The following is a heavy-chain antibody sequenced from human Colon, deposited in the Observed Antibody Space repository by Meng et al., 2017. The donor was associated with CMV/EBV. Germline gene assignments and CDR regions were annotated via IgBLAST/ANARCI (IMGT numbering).Heavy chain of an antibody. CDR3: VVVPAAIGPLGAFDI. D-gene: IGHD2-2*01. Sequence: SVKVSCKASGGTFSGHSISWVRQAPGQGLEWMGGIIPIFGTANYAQKFQGRVTITTDESTSTAYMELSSLRSEDTAVYYCVVVPAAIGPLGAFDIWGQGTMVTVSS. V-gene: IGHV1-69*05. CDR1: GGTFSGHS. CDR2: IIPIFGTA. J-gene: IGHJ3*02.